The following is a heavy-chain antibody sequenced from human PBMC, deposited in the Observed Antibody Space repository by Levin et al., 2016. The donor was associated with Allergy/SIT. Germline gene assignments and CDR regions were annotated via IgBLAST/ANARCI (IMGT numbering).Heavy chain of an antibody. D-gene: IGHD6-13*01. CDR2: IIPILGIA. CDR1: GGTFSSYT. J-gene: IGHJ4*02. Sequence: KVSCKASGGTFSSYTISWVRQAPGQGLEWMGRIIPILGIANYAQKFQGRVTITADKSTSTAYMELSSLRSEDTAVYYCATGFIAAAGHFDYWGQGTLVTVSS. CDR3: ATGFIAAAGHFDY. V-gene: IGHV1-69*02.